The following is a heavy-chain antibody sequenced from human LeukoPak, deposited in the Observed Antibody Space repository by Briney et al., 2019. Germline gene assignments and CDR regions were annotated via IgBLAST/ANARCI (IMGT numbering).Heavy chain of an antibody. CDR2: ISGSGGST. D-gene: IGHD3-3*01. V-gene: IGHV3-23*01. Sequence: GGSLRLSCAASGFTFSSYAMSWVRQAPGKGLEWVSAISGSGGSTYYADSVKGRFTISRDNSKNTLYLQMNSLRAEDTAVYYCAKGREDTYYDFWSGSIHAFDIWGQGTMVTVSS. CDR1: GFTFSSYA. J-gene: IGHJ3*02. CDR3: AKGREDTYYDFWSGSIHAFDI.